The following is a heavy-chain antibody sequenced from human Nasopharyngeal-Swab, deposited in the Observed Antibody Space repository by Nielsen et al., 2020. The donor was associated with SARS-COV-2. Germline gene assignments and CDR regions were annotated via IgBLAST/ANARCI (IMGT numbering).Heavy chain of an antibody. D-gene: IGHD6-19*01. V-gene: IGHV3-48*02. J-gene: IGHJ4*02. CDR3: ARVRYSSGWSLDY. CDR2: ISSSSSTI. Sequence: WIRQPPGKGLEWFSYISSSSSTIYYADSVKGRFTISRDNAKNSLYLQMNSLRDEDTAVYYCARVRYSSGWSLDYWGQGTLVTVSS.